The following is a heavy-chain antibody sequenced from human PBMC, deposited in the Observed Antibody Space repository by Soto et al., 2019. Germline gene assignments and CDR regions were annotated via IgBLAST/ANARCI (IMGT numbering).Heavy chain of an antibody. CDR2: IYSGGST. CDR1: GFPVSSNY. D-gene: IGHD3-22*01. CDR3: AKDTYYHDSTGYYVFDY. V-gene: IGHV3-53*05. Sequence: PGGSLRLSCAASGFPVSSNYMSWVRPAPGKGLEWLSVIYSGGSTYYADSVKGRFTISRDNSKNTLYLQMNSLSAEDTAVYYCAKDTYYHDSTGYYVFDYWGQGTLVTVSS. J-gene: IGHJ4*02.